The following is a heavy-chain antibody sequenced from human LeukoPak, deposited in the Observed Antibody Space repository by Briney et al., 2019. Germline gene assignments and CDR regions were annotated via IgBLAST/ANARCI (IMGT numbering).Heavy chain of an antibody. D-gene: IGHD1-7*01. CDR3: ARSSRELGGYAPWELMPPFDY. V-gene: IGHV3-21*06. CDR2: IDSSGGYM. CDR1: GFTFNTYS. J-gene: IGHJ4*02. Sequence: GGSLRLSCEASGFTFNTYSMNWARQAPGKGLEWVSSIDSSGGYMFYADSVKGRFIISRDNAKDSLYLQMNSLRAEDTAVYYCARSSRELGGYAPWELMPPFDYWGQGTLVTVSS.